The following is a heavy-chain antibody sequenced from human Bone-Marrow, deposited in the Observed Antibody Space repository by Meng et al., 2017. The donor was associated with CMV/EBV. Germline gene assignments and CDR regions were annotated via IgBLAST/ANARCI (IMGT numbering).Heavy chain of an antibody. V-gene: IGHV3-48*02. CDR1: GFTFSSYW. D-gene: IGHD3-10*01. J-gene: IGHJ4*02. CDR3: ARDGAAGYYGSGSYFFDY. CDR2: ISSSSSTI. Sequence: GESLKISCAASGFTFSSYWMHWVRQAPGKGLEWVAFISSSSSTIYYADSVKGRFTISRENAKNSLYLQMDSLRDEDTAVYYCARDGAAGYYGSGSYFFDYWGQGTLVTVSS.